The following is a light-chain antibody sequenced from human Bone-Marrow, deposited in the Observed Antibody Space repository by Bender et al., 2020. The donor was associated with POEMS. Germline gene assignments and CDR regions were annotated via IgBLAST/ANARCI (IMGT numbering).Light chain of an antibody. CDR1: SSNIGAHA. CDR2: SSH. V-gene: IGLV1-44*01. CDR3: AVWDDSLNGWV. Sequence: QSVLTQPPSASGTPGQRVTISCSGGSSNIGAHAVNWYQHLPGTAPKLLIYSSHRRPSEVPDRFSGSRSGTSASLAISGLQYEDEAEYYCAVWDDSLNGWVFGGGTKLTVL. J-gene: IGLJ3*02.